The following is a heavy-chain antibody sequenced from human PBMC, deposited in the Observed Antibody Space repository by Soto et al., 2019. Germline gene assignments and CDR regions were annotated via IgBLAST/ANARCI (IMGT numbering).Heavy chain of an antibody. J-gene: IGHJ4*02. V-gene: IGHV4-30-2*01. CDR2: IYRSGST. CDR1: GGSISSGGYS. D-gene: IGHD3-10*01. CDR3: ARVAMVRGVIIGVLDY. Sequence: SETLSLTCAVSGGSISSGGYSWSWIRQPPGKGLEWIGYIYRSGSTYYNPSLKSRVTISVDRPKNQFSLKLSSVTAADTAVYYCARVAMVRGVIIGVLDYWGQGTLVTVSS.